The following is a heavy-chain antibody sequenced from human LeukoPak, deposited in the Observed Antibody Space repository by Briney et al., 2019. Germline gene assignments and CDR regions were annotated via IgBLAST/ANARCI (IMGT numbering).Heavy chain of an antibody. V-gene: IGHV3-15*01. J-gene: IGHJ4*02. CDR3: TTAPYSGSRSRHDY. Sequence: PGGSLRLSCSASGFIFSPYAMHWVRQAPGKGLEWVGRIKSKTDGGTTDYAAPVKGRFAISRDDSKNTLYLQMNSLKTEDTAVYYCTTAPYSGSRSRHDYWGQGTLVTVSS. CDR1: GFIFSPYA. D-gene: IGHD1-26*01. CDR2: IKSKTDGGTT.